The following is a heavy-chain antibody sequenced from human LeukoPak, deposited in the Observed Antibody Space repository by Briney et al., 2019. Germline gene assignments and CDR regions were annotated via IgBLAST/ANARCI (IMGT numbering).Heavy chain of an antibody. D-gene: IGHD5-18*01. CDR1: EFTVSSNY. CDR3: ARDMGYNYGSYFDY. V-gene: IGHV3-53*01. J-gene: IGHJ4*02. Sequence: GGSLRLSCAASEFTVSSNYMNWVRQAPGKGLEWVSVIYSGGSTYYADSVKGRFTISRDNSKNTLYLQMNTLRAEDTAVYYCARDMGYNYGSYFDYWGQGTLVTVSS. CDR2: IYSGGST.